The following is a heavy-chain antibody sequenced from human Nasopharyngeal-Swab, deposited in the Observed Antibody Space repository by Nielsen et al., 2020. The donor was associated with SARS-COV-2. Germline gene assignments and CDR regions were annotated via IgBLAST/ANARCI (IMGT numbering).Heavy chain of an antibody. Sequence: LSLTCAVYGGSFSGYYWSWIRQAPGKGLEWVSYISSSGSTIYYADSVKGRFTISRDNAKNSLYLQMNSLRAEDTAVYYCARDKFWGQWYYYGMDAWGQGTTVTVSS. J-gene: IGHJ6*02. CDR1: GGSFSGYY. D-gene: IGHD6-19*01. CDR2: ISSSGSTI. V-gene: IGHV3-11*01. CDR3: ARDKFWGQWYYYGMDA.